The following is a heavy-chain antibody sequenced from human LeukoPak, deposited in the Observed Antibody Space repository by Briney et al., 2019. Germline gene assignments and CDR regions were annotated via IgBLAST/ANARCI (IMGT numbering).Heavy chain of an antibody. D-gene: IGHD5-18*01. CDR3: ARSGYDYYYYYGMDV. J-gene: IGHJ6*02. CDR2: ISSSSSYI. V-gene: IGHV3-21*01. CDR1: GFTFSSYS. Sequence: GGSLRLSCAASGFTFSSYSMNWVRQAPGKGLEWVSSISSSSSYIYYADSVKSRFTISRDNAKNSLYLQMNSLRAEDTAVYYCARSGYDYYYYYGMDVWGQGTTVTVSS.